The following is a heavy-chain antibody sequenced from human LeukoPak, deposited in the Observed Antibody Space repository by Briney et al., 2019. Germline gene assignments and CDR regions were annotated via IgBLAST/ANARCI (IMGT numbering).Heavy chain of an antibody. D-gene: IGHD2-21*02. J-gene: IGHJ3*02. V-gene: IGHV4-59*01. CDR2: INYSGST. CDR1: GGSITTYF. CDR3: ARGLYCGGDCYPDGFDI. Sequence: SETLSLTCTVSGGSITTYFWSWIRQAPGKGLEWIGFINYSGSTNSNPALKSRLTMSIDTSRNHFSLKLSSVTAADTAVYYCARGLYCGGDCYPDGFDIWGQRTMVTVSS.